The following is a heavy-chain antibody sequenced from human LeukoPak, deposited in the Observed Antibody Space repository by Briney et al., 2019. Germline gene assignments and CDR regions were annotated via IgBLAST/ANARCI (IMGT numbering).Heavy chain of an antibody. D-gene: IGHD3-10*01. CDR2: IDPSDSDT. J-gene: IGHJ5*02. V-gene: IGHV5-10-1*01. CDR3: ARHVNWRSGQSWFDP. Sequence: GESLKISCKASGYSFTSYWIGWVRQMPGEGLEWMGRIDPSDSDTNYSPSFQGHVTMSADKSISTAYLQWSSLKASDTAIYFCARHVNWRSGQSWFDPWGQGTLVTVSS. CDR1: GYSFTSYW.